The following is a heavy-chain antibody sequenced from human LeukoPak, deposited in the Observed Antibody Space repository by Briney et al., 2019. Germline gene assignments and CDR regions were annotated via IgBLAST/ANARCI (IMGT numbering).Heavy chain of an antibody. D-gene: IGHD3-9*01. J-gene: IGHJ4*02. CDR2: IRYDGSNK. CDR1: GFTFSSYG. CDR3: ARDPRYDILTGYLDY. V-gene: IGHV3-30*02. Sequence: GGSLRLSCAASGFTFSSYGMHWVRQAPGKGLEWVAFIRYDGSNKYYADSVKGRFTISRDNSKNTLYLQMNSLRAEDTAVYYCARDPRYDILTGYLDYWGQGTLVTVSS.